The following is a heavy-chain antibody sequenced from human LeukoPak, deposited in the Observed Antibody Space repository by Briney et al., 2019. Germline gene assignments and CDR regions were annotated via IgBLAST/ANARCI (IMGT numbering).Heavy chain of an antibody. V-gene: IGHV4-34*01. D-gene: IGHD3-9*01. CDR2: INHSGST. Sequence: KPSETLSLTCAVYGGSFSGYYWSWIRQPPGKGLEWIGEINHSGSTNYNPSLKSRVTISVDPSKNQFSLKLSSVTAADTAVYYCARGELRYFDWLLRGTYFDYWGQGTLVTVSS. CDR3: ARGELRYFDWLLRGTYFDY. CDR1: GGSFSGYY. J-gene: IGHJ4*02.